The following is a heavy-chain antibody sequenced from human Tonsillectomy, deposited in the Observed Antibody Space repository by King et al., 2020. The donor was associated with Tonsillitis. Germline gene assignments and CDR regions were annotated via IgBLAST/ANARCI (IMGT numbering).Heavy chain of an antibody. CDR3: AKDPGEIPSVDYYFDY. D-gene: IGHD1-26*01. Sequence: VQLVESGGGVVQPGGSLKLSCAASGFIFGAYGMHWVRQAPDKGLEWVAFIRFDGSNEYHADSVKGRFTVSRDNSKNTLYQQMNSLRSEDTAVYYCAKDPGEIPSVDYYFDYWGQGTLVTVSS. J-gene: IGHJ4*02. V-gene: IGHV3-30*02. CDR1: GFIFGAYG. CDR2: IRFDGSNE.